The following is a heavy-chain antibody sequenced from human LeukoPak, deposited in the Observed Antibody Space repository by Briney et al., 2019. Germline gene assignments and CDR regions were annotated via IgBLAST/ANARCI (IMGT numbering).Heavy chain of an antibody. CDR1: GDSFTGYY. CDR3: ARQMTTLTMGRTFDK. V-gene: IGHV4-59*01. J-gene: IGHJ3*02. Sequence: PSETLSLTCSVSGDSFTGYYWPWVRQPPGKGLEWIGYVYYSGSETDSNPSLKSRVTMSVDSSKNQFSLKLNSVSAADTAVYYCARQMTTLTMGRTFDKWGQGTTVIVSS. CDR2: VYYSGSET. D-gene: IGHD4-17*01.